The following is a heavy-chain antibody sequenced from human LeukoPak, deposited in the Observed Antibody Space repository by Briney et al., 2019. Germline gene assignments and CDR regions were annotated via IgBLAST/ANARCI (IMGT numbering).Heavy chain of an antibody. CDR1: GFTFSDYS. CDR3: AREIFHGSGSPRMDV. D-gene: IGHD3-10*01. Sequence: GGSLRLSCVASGFTFSDYSMNWVRRAPGRGLEYISYMSISGSTIKYAESVKGRFTISRDNAQDSLFLHTNSLRAEDTAVYYCAREIFHGSGSPRMDVWGQGTTVTVSS. J-gene: IGHJ6*02. CDR2: MSISGSTI. V-gene: IGHV3-48*04.